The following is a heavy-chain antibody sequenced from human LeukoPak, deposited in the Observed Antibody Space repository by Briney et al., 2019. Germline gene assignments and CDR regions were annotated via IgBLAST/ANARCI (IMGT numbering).Heavy chain of an antibody. V-gene: IGHV4-39*01. CDR1: GGSISSSSYS. CDR2: IYYSGST. D-gene: IGHD6-13*01. CDR3: ARSGRGSSPILGVFDI. J-gene: IGHJ3*02. Sequence: KASETLSLTCTVSGGSISSSSYSWGWIRQPPGKRLEWIGSIYYSGSTYYNPSLKSRVTISVDTSKNQFSLKLSSATAADTAVYYCARSGRGSSPILGVFDIWGQGTMVTASS.